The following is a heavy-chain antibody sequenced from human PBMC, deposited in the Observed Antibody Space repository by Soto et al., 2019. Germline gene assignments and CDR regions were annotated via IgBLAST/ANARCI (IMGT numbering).Heavy chain of an antibody. CDR2: IIPIFGTA. Sequence: QVQLVQSGAEVKKPGSSVKVSCKASGGTFSSYAISWVRQAPGQGLEWMGGIIPIFGTAIYAQKFQGRVTITADESTSTAYMELSSLRAEDTAVYYCARDSGPSSGGVVISAYYYYGMYVWGQGTTVTGSS. CDR1: GGTFSSYA. V-gene: IGHV1-69*01. CDR3: ARDSGPSSGGVVISAYYYYGMYV. D-gene: IGHD3-3*01. J-gene: IGHJ6*02.